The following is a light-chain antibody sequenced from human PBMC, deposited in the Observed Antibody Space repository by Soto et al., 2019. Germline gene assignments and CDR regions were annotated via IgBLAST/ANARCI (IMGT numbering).Light chain of an antibody. CDR3: QQYTIWPLT. J-gene: IGKJ1*01. CDR2: AAS. CDR1: QGISSY. V-gene: IGKV1-9*01. Sequence: DIQLTQSPSFLSASVGDRVTITCRASQGISSYLAWYLQKPGKAPKLLIYAASTLQSGVPSRLSGSGSGTEFTLTISSLQPEDFAVYYCQQYTIWPLTFGQGTKVDI.